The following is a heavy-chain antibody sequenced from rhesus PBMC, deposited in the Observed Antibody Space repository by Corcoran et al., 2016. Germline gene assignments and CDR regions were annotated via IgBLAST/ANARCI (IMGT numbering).Heavy chain of an antibody. CDR3: ARGFRGGSNYPGY. CDR2: IYGSSTST. J-gene: IGHJ4*01. V-gene: IGHV4S10*01. CDR1: VGSISDSYR. D-gene: IGHD4-29*01. Sequence: QVQLQASGPGVVQPSETLSLTCAVSVGSISDSYRWSWIRPPPGKGLEGLGNIYGSSTSTNYTPSLKSRVTISKDTSKNQFSLKLSSVTAADTAVYYCARGFRGGSNYPGYWGQGVLVTVSS.